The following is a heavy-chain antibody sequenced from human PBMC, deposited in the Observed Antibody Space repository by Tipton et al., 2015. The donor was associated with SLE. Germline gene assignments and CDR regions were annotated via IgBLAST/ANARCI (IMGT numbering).Heavy chain of an antibody. CDR2: IYYSGTT. V-gene: IGHV4-38-2*01. D-gene: IGHD3-16*01. CDR1: GYSISAGYY. J-gene: IGHJ4*02. CDR3: ARFMISVGFDY. Sequence: GLVKPSETLSLKCAVSGYSISAGYYWGWVRQPPGKGLEWIGAIYYSGTTFYNPSFKSRVTISVDTSKNEFFLKMSSVTAADTAVYYCARFMISVGFDYWGQGTLVTVSS.